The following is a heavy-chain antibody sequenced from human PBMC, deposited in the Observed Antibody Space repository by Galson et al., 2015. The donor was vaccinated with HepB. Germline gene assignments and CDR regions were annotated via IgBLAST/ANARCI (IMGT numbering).Heavy chain of an antibody. D-gene: IGHD2-8*02. CDR3: ARDPITGGNYWYFDL. CDR2: IAYSGSPK. J-gene: IGHJ2*01. CDR1: ASTFSGYA. V-gene: IGHV3-30*03. Sequence: SLRLSCAASASTFSGYAMHWVRQAPGKGLQWVALIAYSGSPKYYADSVKGRFTISRDNSKNTMYLQMNSLRDEDTAVYYCARDPITGGNYWYFDLWGRGTLVTVSS.